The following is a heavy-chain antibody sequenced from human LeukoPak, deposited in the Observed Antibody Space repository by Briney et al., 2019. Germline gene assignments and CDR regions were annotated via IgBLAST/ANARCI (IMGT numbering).Heavy chain of an antibody. CDR3: ARDSNSYGSGATIDY. J-gene: IGHJ4*02. CDR2: IWYDGSNK. D-gene: IGHD3-10*01. Sequence: PGGSLRLSCAASGFTFSSYAMHWVRQAPGKGLEWLTDIWYDGSNKYYTDSVKGRFTISRDNSKNTLYLQMSSLRAEDTAVYYCARDSNSYGSGATIDYWGQGTLVTVSS. CDR1: GFTFSSYA. V-gene: IGHV3-33*08.